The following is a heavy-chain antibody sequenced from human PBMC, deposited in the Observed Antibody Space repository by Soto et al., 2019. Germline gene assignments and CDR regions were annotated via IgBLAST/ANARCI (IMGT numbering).Heavy chain of an antibody. Sequence: EVQLVESGGGLVKPGGSLRLSCAASGFTFSSYSMNWVRQAPGKGLEWVSSISSSSSYIYYADSVKGRFTISRDNAKNSLYLQMNSLRAEDTAVYNCARDQSSAYGDYFGYYYYMDVWGKGTTVTVSS. CDR2: ISSSSSYI. V-gene: IGHV3-21*01. J-gene: IGHJ6*03. D-gene: IGHD4-17*01. CDR1: GFTFSSYS. CDR3: ARDQSSAYGDYFGYYYYMDV.